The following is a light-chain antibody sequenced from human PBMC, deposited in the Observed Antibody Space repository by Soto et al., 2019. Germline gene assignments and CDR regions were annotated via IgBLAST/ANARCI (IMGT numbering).Light chain of an antibody. CDR3: QQYKNWPPLT. V-gene: IGKV3-15*01. Sequence: ETVMTQSPATLSVSPGERATLSCRASQSVSSNLAWYQQKPGQAPRLLIYGASTRATGIPARFSGSGSGTDFTLTISSLPSEDFAVYFCQQYKNWPPLTFGGGTKVEIK. J-gene: IGKJ4*01. CDR2: GAS. CDR1: QSVSSN.